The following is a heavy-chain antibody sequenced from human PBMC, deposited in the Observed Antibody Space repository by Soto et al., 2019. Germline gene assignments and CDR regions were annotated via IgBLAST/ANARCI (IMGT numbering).Heavy chain of an antibody. D-gene: IGHD6-6*01. Sequence: GGSLRLSCAASGFTFDDYAMHWVRQAPGKGLEWVSGISWNSGSIGYADSVKGRFTISRDNAKNSLYLQMNSLRAEDTALYYCAKAGGVANRRRDSSSPYYYYGMDVWGQGTTVTVSS. CDR1: GFTFDDYA. CDR3: AKAGGVANRRRDSSSPYYYYGMDV. J-gene: IGHJ6*02. CDR2: ISWNSGSI. V-gene: IGHV3-9*01.